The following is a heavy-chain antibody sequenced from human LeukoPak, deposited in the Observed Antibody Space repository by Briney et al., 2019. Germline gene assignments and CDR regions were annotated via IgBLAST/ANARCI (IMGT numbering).Heavy chain of an antibody. J-gene: IGHJ6*02. D-gene: IGHD3-3*01. V-gene: IGHV3-23*01. CDR1: GFTFRNHA. CDR3: ARDFWATNYYYGMDV. Sequence: GGSLRPSCAASGFTFRNHAMAWVRQAPGKGLECVSAISGSGDSVRHADSVKGRFTISRDNSKNTLYLQMDNLRAEDTALYYCARDFWATNYYYGMDVWGQGTTVTVS. CDR2: ISGSGDSV.